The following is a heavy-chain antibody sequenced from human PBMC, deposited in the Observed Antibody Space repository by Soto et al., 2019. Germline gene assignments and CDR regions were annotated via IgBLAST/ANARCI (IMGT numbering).Heavy chain of an antibody. J-gene: IGHJ4*02. V-gene: IGHV3-74*01. Sequence: EVQLVESGGGLVQPGGSLRLSCAASGLIFSNYKMHWVRQAPGKGLVWVSRISTAGSITDYADSVKGRFTVSRDNAKNTLYLQMNSLRVDDTAVYYCARDTNGLHYWGQGTLVTVSS. D-gene: IGHD2-8*01. CDR1: GLIFSNYK. CDR2: ISTAGSIT. CDR3: ARDTNGLHY.